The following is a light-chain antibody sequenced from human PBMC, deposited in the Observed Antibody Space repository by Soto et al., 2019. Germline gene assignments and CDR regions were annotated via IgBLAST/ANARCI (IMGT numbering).Light chain of an antibody. Sequence: TQSPSSLSASVGDRVTITCRASQSIRFYLAWYQQKPGQAPRLLIYDASNRATGIPARFSGSGSGTDFTLTISSLEPEDFAVYYCQQRSNWPPITFGQGTRLEIK. CDR3: QQRSNWPPIT. CDR2: DAS. V-gene: IGKV3-11*01. CDR1: QSIRFY. J-gene: IGKJ5*01.